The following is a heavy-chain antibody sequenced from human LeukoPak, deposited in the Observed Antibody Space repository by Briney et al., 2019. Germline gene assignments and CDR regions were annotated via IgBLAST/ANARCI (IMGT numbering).Heavy chain of an antibody. CDR1: GFTFSSYG. V-gene: IGHV3-21*01. CDR3: ARDALTGDPSPDAFDI. J-gene: IGHJ3*02. Sequence: PGGSLRLSCAASGFTFSSYGMNWVRQAPGKGLEWVSSISSGSTYIYYADSVKGRFTITRDNAKNSLYLQMNSLRAEDTAVYYCARDALTGDPSPDAFDIWGQGTMVTVSS. CDR2: ISSGSTYI. D-gene: IGHD7-27*01.